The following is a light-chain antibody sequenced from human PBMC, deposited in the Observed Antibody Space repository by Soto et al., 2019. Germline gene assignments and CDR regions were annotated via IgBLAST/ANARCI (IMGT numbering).Light chain of an antibody. J-gene: IGKJ2*01. V-gene: IGKV1-39*01. CDR1: QSINIY. CDR3: QQSYRSPYT. Sequence: IQMTQSPCSLSASEGDSVTVTCRASQSINIYLNWYQQKPGKAPTLLIYGASSLQSGVPSRFTGGGSRTDFTLTISSLQPEDFASYYCQQSYRSPYTLGQGTKLEIK. CDR2: GAS.